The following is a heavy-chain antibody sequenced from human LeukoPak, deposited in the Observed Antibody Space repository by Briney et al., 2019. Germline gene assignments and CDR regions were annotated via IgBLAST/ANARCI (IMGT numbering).Heavy chain of an antibody. V-gene: IGHV3-11*06. CDR1: GFTFSDYY. D-gene: IGHD6-13*01. CDR3: ARKGRSWFNDFDY. Sequence: PGGSLRLSCAASGFTFSDYYMSWIRQAPGKGLEWVSYISGGSSNTNYADSVRGRFTASRDNAKNSLYLQMNSLRAEDTAVYYCARKGRSWFNDFDYWGQGTPVTVSS. CDR2: ISGGSSNT. J-gene: IGHJ4*02.